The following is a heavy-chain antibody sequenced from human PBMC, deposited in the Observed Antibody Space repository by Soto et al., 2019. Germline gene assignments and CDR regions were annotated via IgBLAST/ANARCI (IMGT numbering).Heavy chain of an antibody. V-gene: IGHV1-8*01. D-gene: IGHD2-2*01. CDR3: ARADRVPAAISLWYFVL. J-gene: IGHJ2*01. Sequence: QVQLVQSGAEVKKPGASVKVSCKASGYTFTSYDINWVRQATGQGLEWMGWMNPNSGNTGYAQKFQGRVTMTRNTSISTAYMELSSLRSDDTAVYYCARADRVPAAISLWYFVLWGRGTLVTVSS. CDR2: MNPNSGNT. CDR1: GYTFTSYD.